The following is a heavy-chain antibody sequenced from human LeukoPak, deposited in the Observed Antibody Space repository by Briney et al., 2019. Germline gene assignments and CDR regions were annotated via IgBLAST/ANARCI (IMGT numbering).Heavy chain of an antibody. CDR3: AKTGPTKYYYYMDV. D-gene: IGHD1-7*01. CDR1: GYTFSSYS. CDR2: NSAYNINT. V-gene: IGHV1-18*01. Sequence: ASVKVSCKASGYTFSSYSISWVRQAPGQGLEWMGWNSAYNINTNYAQKFQGRVTMTTDTATSTAYMELRSLRSDDTAVYYCAKTGPTKYYYYMDVWGKGTTVTVSS. J-gene: IGHJ6*03.